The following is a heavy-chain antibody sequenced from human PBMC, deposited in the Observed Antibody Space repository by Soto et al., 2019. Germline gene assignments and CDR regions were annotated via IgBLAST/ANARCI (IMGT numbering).Heavy chain of an antibody. CDR1: GFTFSSYG. CDR3: AKDRCSSGCP. V-gene: IGHV3-30*18. Sequence: QVQLVESGGGVVQPGRSLRLSCAASGFTFSSYGMHWVRQAPGKGLEWVAVISYDGSNKYYADSVKGRFTISRDNSKNTLYLQMNSLRAEDTAVYYCAKDRCSSGCPWGQGNLVTVSS. CDR2: ISYDGSNK. J-gene: IGHJ4*02. D-gene: IGHD6-19*01.